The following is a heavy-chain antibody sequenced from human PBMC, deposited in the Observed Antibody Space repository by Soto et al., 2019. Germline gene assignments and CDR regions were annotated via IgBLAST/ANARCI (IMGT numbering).Heavy chain of an antibody. D-gene: IGHD4-17*01. CDR2: IYYSGST. V-gene: IGHV4-59*01. CDR1: GGSISSYY. CDR3: ARGTTVTSSHYYYHGMDV. J-gene: IGHJ6*02. Sequence: QVQLQESGPGLVKPSETLSVTCTVSGGSISSYYWNWIRQPPGKGLECIGNIYYSGSTNYNPSLESRVTISLDTSKNQFSLKLSSVTAADTAVYSCARGTTVTSSHYYYHGMDVWGQGTTVSVS.